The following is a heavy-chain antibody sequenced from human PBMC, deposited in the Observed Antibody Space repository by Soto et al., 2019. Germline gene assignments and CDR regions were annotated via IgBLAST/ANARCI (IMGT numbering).Heavy chain of an antibody. J-gene: IGHJ4*02. V-gene: IGHV4-39*01. CDR2: IYYSGST. CDR3: ARNQWLVRPYDS. Sequence: SETLSLTCTVSGGSISSSSFYWGWIRQPPGKGLEWIGSIYYSGSTYYNPSLKSRVTISVDTSKNQFSLKLSSVTAADTAVYFCARNQWLVRPYDSWGQGTLVTVSS. CDR1: GGSISSSSFY. D-gene: IGHD6-19*01.